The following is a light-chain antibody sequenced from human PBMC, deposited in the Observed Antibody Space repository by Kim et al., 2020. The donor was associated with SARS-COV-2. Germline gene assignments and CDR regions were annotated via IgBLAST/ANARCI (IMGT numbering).Light chain of an antibody. CDR2: KDD. CDR3: ATWDGTLNGWV. V-gene: IGLV1-44*01. CDR1: SAIVGRRF. Sequence: VSSSGSGSSAIVGRRFVSWCQRLPGTGAKVFIYKDDQRPAGVPCRFSGSRSGTAASLAISGLQSEDEADYYCATWDGTLNGWVFGGGTKRTVL. J-gene: IGLJ3*02.